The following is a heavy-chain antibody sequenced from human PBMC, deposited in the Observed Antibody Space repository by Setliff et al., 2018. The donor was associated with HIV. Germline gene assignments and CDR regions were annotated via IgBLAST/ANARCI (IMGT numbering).Heavy chain of an antibody. CDR1: GFTLSSYT. Sequence: PGGSLRLSCAASGFTLSSYTMNWVRQAQGKGLEWVSSISSSSYYIYYADSVKGRFTISRDNAKNSLFLQMDSLSAWDTAVYYCARDSALYYYPSADFYVGNWFDPWGQGTLVTVSS. D-gene: IGHD2-21*01. J-gene: IGHJ5*02. CDR2: ISSSSYYI. CDR3: ARDSALYYYPSADFYVGNWFDP. V-gene: IGHV3-21*01.